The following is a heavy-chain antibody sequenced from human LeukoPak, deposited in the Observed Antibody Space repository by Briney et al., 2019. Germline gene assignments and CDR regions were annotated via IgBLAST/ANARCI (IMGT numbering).Heavy chain of an antibody. CDR2: ISSSGGST. Sequence: GGSLRLSCAASGFTFSSYAMSWVRQAPGKGLEWVSVISSSGGSTYYADSVKGRFTISRDNSKNTLYLQMNSLRAEDTAVYYCARPSHPYCSGTSCYYFDYWGQGTLVTVSS. CDR1: GFTFSSYA. D-gene: IGHD2-2*01. V-gene: IGHV3-23*01. J-gene: IGHJ4*02. CDR3: ARPSHPYCSGTSCYYFDY.